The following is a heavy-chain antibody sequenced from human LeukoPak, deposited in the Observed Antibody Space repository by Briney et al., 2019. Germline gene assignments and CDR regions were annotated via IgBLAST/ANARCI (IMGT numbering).Heavy chain of an antibody. J-gene: IGHJ4*02. CDR1: GFTFSSYA. CDR3: ATPGIAVAGLYDY. Sequence: GGSLRLSCAASGFTFSSYAMSWVRQAPGKGLEWVSAISGSGGSTYYADSVKGRFTISRDNSKNTLYLQMNSLRPEDTAVYYCATPGIAVAGLYDYWGQGTLVTVSS. V-gene: IGHV3-23*01. D-gene: IGHD6-19*01. CDR2: ISGSGGST.